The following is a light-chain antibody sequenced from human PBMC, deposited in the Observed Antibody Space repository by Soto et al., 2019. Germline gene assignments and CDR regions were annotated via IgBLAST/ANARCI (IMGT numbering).Light chain of an antibody. CDR2: IAS. CDR1: QSLSSY. J-gene: IGKJ1*01. V-gene: IGKV3-15*01. Sequence: IVSTQSPATLSLSPGERATLSFRASQSLSSYLAWYQQKPGQAPRLLIYIASTRATGIPARFSGSGSGTDFTLTISSLQSEDFAVYYCPQFNTWPRTFGQGTKVDIK. CDR3: PQFNTWPRT.